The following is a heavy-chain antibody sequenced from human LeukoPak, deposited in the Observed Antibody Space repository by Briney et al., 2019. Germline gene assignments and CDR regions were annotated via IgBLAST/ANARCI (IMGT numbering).Heavy chain of an antibody. Sequence: SETLSLTCTVSGGSISSSSYYWGWIRQPPGKGLEWIGSIYYSGSTYYNPSLKSRVTISVDTSKNQFSLKLSSVTAADTAVYYCAGGQLGLVGYWGQGTLVTVSS. V-gene: IGHV4-39*07. D-gene: IGHD3-16*01. J-gene: IGHJ4*02. CDR1: GGSISSSSYY. CDR3: AGGQLGLVGY. CDR2: IYYSGST.